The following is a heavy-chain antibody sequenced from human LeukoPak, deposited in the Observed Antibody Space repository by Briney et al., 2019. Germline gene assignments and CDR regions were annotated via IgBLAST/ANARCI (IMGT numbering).Heavy chain of an antibody. CDR1: GGSISSNNYF. V-gene: IGHV4-39*02. Sequence: SETLSLTCTVSGGSISSNNYFWAWIRQPPGKGLEWIGSIVYSGATYYNPSLKSRVTMSVDTAKNQFSLNLSSVTATDTAVYYCARDVTGGSYFDYWGQGTLVTVSS. D-gene: IGHD1-26*01. J-gene: IGHJ4*02. CDR2: IVYSGAT. CDR3: ARDVTGGSYFDY.